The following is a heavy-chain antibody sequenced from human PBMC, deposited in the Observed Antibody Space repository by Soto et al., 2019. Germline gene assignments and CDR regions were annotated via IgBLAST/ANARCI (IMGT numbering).Heavy chain of an antibody. J-gene: IGHJ4*02. CDR2: IYYSGST. CDR1: GGSISSYY. D-gene: IGHD2-15*01. CDR3: ARVSPGEYCSGGSCYSGYFDY. Sequence: QVQLQESGPGLVKPSETLSLTCTVSGGSISSYYWSWIRQPPGKGLEWIGYIYYSGSTNYNPSLKRLFTISVDTSKNQFSLKLSSVTAADTAVYYCARVSPGEYCSGGSCYSGYFDYWGQGTLVTVSS. V-gene: IGHV4-59*08.